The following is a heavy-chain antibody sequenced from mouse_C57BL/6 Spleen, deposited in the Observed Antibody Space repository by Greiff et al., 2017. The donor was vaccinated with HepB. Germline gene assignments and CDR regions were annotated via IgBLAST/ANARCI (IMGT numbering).Heavy chain of an antibody. V-gene: IGHV1-82*01. Sequence: VQGVESGPELVKPGASVKISCKASGYAFSSSWMNWVKQRPGKGLEWIGRIYPGDGDTNYNGKFKGKATLTADKSSSTAYMQLSSLTSEDSAVYFCARGDYGSTYWYFDVWGTGTTVTVPS. CDR3: ARGDYGSTYWYFDV. J-gene: IGHJ1*03. CDR1: GYAFSSSW. D-gene: IGHD1-1*01. CDR2: IYPGDGDT.